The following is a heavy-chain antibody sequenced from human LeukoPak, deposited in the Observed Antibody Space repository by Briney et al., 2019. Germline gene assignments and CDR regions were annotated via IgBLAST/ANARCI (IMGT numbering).Heavy chain of an antibody. CDR1: GFTFSNYA. D-gene: IGHD3-10*01. J-gene: IGHJ4*02. Sequence: GGSLRLSCAASGFTFSNYAMAWVRQTPGKGLEWVSTMSISGGSTYYADSVKGRFTISRDISKNTLYLQLNSLRAEDTAVYYCAKGNLWSYFDYWGQGTLVTVSS. CDR3: AKGNLWSYFDY. CDR2: MSISGGST. V-gene: IGHV3-23*01.